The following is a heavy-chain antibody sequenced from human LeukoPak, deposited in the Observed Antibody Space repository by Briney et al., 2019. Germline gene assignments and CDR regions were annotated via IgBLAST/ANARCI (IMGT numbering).Heavy chain of an antibody. Sequence: SETLSLTCTVSGGSISSGGYYWSWIRQHPGKGLEWIGYIYYSGNTYYNPSLKSRVTISVDTSKNQFSLKLSSVTAADTAVYYCARVALTTVTTRHYYYGMDVWGQGTTVTVSS. D-gene: IGHD4-17*01. J-gene: IGHJ6*02. V-gene: IGHV4-31*03. CDR3: ARVALTTVTTRHYYYGMDV. CDR1: GGSISSGGYY. CDR2: IYYSGNT.